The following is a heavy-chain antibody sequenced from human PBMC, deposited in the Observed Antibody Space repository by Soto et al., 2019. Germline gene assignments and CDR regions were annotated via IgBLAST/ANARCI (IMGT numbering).Heavy chain of an antibody. Sequence: QVQLVQSGAEVRKPGSSVKVSCKISGGTFTNYVISWLRQAPGQGLEWMGGLIPIFGAANLAQKFQGRVTIPADDSTSTVNMELSSLTSEDTAVYYCARGRSSPNFDPWGQGTVVTVSS. V-gene: IGHV1-69*01. D-gene: IGHD6-6*01. J-gene: IGHJ5*02. CDR1: GGTFTNYV. CDR3: ARGRSSPNFDP. CDR2: LIPIFGAA.